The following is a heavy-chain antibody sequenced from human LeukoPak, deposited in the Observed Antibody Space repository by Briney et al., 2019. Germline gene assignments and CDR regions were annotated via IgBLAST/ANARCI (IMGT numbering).Heavy chain of an antibody. V-gene: IGHV3-33*06. D-gene: IGHD3-22*01. CDR3: AKDSYYDSSGYLTYYMDV. CDR2: IWYDGSNK. Sequence: GSLRLSCAASGFTFSSYGMHWVRQAPGKGLEWVAVIWYDGSNKYYADSVKGRFTISRDNSKNTLYLQMNSLRAEDTAVYYCAKDSYYDSSGYLTYYMDVWGKGTTVTVSS. CDR1: GFTFSSYG. J-gene: IGHJ6*03.